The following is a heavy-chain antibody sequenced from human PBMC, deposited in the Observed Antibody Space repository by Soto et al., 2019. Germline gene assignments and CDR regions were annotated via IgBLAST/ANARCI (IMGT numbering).Heavy chain of an antibody. CDR2: IKSKTDGGTT. V-gene: IGHV3-15*01. CDR1: GFTFSNAW. CDR3: TTGSTPTKNC. J-gene: IGHJ4*02. Sequence: GGSLRLSCAASGFTFSNAWLSWVRQAPGKGLEWVGRIKSKTDGGTTDYTAPVKGRFTISRDDSKNTLYLQMNSLKIEDTAVYYCTTGSTPTKNCWGQGTLVTVSS.